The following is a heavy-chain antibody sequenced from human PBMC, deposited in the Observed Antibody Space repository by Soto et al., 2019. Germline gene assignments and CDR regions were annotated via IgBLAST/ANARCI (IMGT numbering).Heavy chain of an antibody. CDR3: ARHNTHWFFDF. J-gene: IGHJ2*01. V-gene: IGHV4-59*08. Sequence: SETLSVTCTVSSGSISSNYWSWIRQPPGKGLEWIGHIDYSGSTNYNPSLKSRVTMSVDTSKNHFSLKMTSVTGADTVVYYCARHNTHWFFDFWGRGTLVIVSS. CDR2: IDYSGST. CDR1: SGSISSNY.